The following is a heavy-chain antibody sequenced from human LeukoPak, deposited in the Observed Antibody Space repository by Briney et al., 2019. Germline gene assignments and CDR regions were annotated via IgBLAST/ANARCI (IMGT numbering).Heavy chain of an antibody. CDR1: GGSISSYY. CDR3: ARGADYGAPGDYGMDV. V-gene: IGHV4-59*01. J-gene: IGHJ6*02. CDR2: IYYSGST. Sequence: SETLSLTCTVSGGSISSYYWSWIRQPPGKGLEWIGYIYYSGSTNYNPSLKSRVTISVDTSKNQFSLKLSSVTAADTAVYYCARGADYGAPGDYGMDVWGQGTTVTVSS. D-gene: IGHD4-17*01.